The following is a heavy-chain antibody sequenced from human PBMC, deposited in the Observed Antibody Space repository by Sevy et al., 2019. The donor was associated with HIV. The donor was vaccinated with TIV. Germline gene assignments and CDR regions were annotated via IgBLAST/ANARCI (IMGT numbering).Heavy chain of an antibody. CDR1: GFTFNTHA. CDR2: ISGPGIIT. J-gene: IGHJ3*01. Sequence: GESLKISCAASGFTFNTHAMSWVRQAPGKGLEWVSLISGPGIITYYADSVKGRFTISRDNSKNTLYLQMNNLRDDDTAVYYCAKALNPALESMIEVVLRTLKGLDVWGQGTTVTVSS. CDR3: AKALNPALESMIEVVLRTLKGLDV. D-gene: IGHD3-22*01. V-gene: IGHV3-23*01.